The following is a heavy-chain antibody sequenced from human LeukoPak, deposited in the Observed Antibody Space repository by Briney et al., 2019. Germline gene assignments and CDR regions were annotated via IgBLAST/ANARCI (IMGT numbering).Heavy chain of an antibody. J-gene: IGHJ4*02. CDR2: IKSKTAGGTT. Sequence: NPGGSLRLSCAASGFTFSNAWMSWVRQAPGNGLKWVSRIKSKTAGGTTDYAAPVKGRFTISRDDSKNTLYVQMNSLKAEDTAVYYCTRDPVVVGVAATQSGPFDYWGQGNLVSVSS. CDR3: TRDPVVVGVAATQSGPFDY. V-gene: IGHV3-15*01. CDR1: GFTFSNAW. D-gene: IGHD2-15*01.